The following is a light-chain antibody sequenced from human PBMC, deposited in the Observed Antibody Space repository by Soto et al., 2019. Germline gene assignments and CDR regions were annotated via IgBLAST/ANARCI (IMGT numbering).Light chain of an antibody. CDR3: QQYNSYLRT. V-gene: IGKV1-5*01. J-gene: IGKJ1*01. Sequence: DIHMTQAPSSLSGSLGDRVTITGRASQSISSWLAWYQQKPGKAPKLLIYDASSLESGVPSRFSGSGSGTEFTLTISSLQPDDFATYYCQQYNSYLRTFGQGTKVDIK. CDR1: QSISSW. CDR2: DAS.